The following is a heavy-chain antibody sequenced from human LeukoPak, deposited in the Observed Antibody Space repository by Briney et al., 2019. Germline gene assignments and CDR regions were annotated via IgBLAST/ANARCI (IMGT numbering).Heavy chain of an antibody. V-gene: IGHV3-11*06. CDR3: ASRIPYDSSSY. CDR2: ISSSSSHT. CDR1: GFTFSDYY. D-gene: IGHD3-22*01. J-gene: IGHJ4*02. Sequence: KPGGSLRLSCAASGFTFSDYYMSWIRQAPGKGLEWVSYISSSSSHTNYADSVKGRFTISRDNAKNTLYLQMNSLRAEDTAVYYCASRIPYDSSSYWGQGTLVTVSS.